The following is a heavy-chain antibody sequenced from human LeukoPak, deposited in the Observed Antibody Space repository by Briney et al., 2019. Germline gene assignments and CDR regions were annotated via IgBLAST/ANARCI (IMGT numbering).Heavy chain of an antibody. V-gene: IGHV1-18*01. J-gene: IGHJ4*02. CDR2: ISAYNGNT. Sequence: ASVKVSCKASGYTFTSCGISWVRQAPGQGLEWMGWISAYNGNTNYAQKLQGRVTMTTDTSTSTAYMELRSLRSDDTAVYYCARARLYYDILTGYHYYFDYWGQGTLVTVSS. D-gene: IGHD3-9*01. CDR3: ARARLYYDILTGYHYYFDY. CDR1: GYTFTSCG.